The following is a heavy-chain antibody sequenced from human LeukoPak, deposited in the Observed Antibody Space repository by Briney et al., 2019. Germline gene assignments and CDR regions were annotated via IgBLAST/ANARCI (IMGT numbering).Heavy chain of an antibody. CDR1: GGSISSSSYY. CDR3: ASIPGDRDAFDI. V-gene: IGHV4-39*01. D-gene: IGHD7-27*01. J-gene: IGHJ3*02. Sequence: SETLSLTCTVSGGSISSSSYYWGWIRQPPGKGLEWIGSIYYSGSTYYNPSLKSRVTISVDTSKNQFSLKLSSVTAADTAVYYCASIPGDRDAFDIWGQGTMVTVSS. CDR2: IYYSGST.